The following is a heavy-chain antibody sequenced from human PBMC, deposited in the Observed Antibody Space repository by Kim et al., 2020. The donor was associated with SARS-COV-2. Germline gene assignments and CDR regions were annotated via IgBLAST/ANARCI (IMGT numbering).Heavy chain of an antibody. V-gene: IGHV3-33*06. CDR3: AKNRVVRGVPRCYFDY. D-gene: IGHD3-10*01. J-gene: IGHJ4*02. Sequence: SVKGRFTISRDNSKNTLYLQMNSLRAEDTAVYYCAKNRVVRGVPRCYFDYWGQGTLVTVSS.